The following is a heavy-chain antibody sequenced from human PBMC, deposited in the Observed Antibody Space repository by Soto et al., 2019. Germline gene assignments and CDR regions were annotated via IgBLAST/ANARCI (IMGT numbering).Heavy chain of an antibody. CDR1: GGTFSSYA. J-gene: IGHJ6*02. Sequence: QVQLVQSGAEVKKPGSSVKVSCKASGGTFSSYAISWVRQAPGQGLEWRGGIIPIFGTANYAQKFQGRVTVTADESTSTAYMELSSVRSQDTAVYCCASRITGTVDYCYGMGVWGEGTTVTV. D-gene: IGHD1-7*01. CDR3: ASRITGTVDYCYGMGV. CDR2: IIPIFGTA. V-gene: IGHV1-69*12.